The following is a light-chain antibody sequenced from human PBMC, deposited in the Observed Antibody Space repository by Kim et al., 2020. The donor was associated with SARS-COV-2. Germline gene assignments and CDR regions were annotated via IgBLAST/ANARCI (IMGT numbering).Light chain of an antibody. CDR1: QSVTNN. Sequence: EIVMTQSPATLSVSPGERATLSCRASQSVTNNYLAWYQQKPGQAPRLLIYGASARATGIPARFSGSGSGTEFTLTIGSLQSEDFAVYYCHQYNNWPYTLGQGTKLEI. CDR2: GAS. J-gene: IGKJ2*01. V-gene: IGKV3-15*01. CDR3: HQYNNWPYT.